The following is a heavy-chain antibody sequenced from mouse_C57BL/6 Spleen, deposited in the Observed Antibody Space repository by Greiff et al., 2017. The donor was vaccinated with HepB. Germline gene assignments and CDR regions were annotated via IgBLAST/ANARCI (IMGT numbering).Heavy chain of an antibody. Sequence: EVQLVESGGGLVKPGGSLKLSCAASGFTFSSYAMSWVRQTPEKRLEWVATISDGGSYTYYPDNVKGRFTISRDNAKNNLYLQMSHLKSEDTAMYYCARDGNYEAMDYWGKGTSVTVSS. D-gene: IGHD2-1*01. J-gene: IGHJ4*01. CDR2: ISDGGSYT. CDR3: ARDGNYEAMDY. V-gene: IGHV5-4*01. CDR1: GFTFSSYA.